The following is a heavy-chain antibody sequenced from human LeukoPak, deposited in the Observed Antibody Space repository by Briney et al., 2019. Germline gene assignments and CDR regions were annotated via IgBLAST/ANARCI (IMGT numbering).Heavy chain of an antibody. J-gene: IGHJ4*02. D-gene: IGHD5-24*01. CDR2: ISSSSSYI. Sequence: GGTLRLSCAASGFTFGSYSMNWVRQAPGKGLEWVSSISSSSSYIYYADSVKGRFTISRDNAKNSLYLQMNSLRAEDTAVYYCAREGYSPRDGYNFNFDYWGQGTLVTVSS. CDR3: AREGYSPRDGYNFNFDY. CDR1: GFTFGSYS. V-gene: IGHV3-21*01.